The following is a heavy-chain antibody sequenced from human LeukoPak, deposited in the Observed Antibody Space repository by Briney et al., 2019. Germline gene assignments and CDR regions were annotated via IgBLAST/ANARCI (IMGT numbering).Heavy chain of an antibody. CDR1: GFTFSSHA. CDR2: ISNDGSRK. CDR3: ARDRAWNYFDY. J-gene: IGHJ4*02. V-gene: IGHV3-30*03. D-gene: IGHD3-3*01. Sequence: GGSLRLSCAPSGFTFSSHAMPWAPQPPAKGRRWVAIISNDGSRKYYAHSVEGRFTISRDNSKNTLYLQMDSLRAEDTAVYYCARDRAWNYFDYWGQGTLVTVSS.